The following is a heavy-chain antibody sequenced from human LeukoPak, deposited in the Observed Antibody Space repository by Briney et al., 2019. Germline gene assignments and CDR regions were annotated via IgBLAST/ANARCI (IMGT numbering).Heavy chain of an antibody. CDR3: ARDPLRYLRVGHYDY. CDR1: GFTFSTSA. D-gene: IGHD3-9*01. Sequence: GGSLRLSCAASGFTFSTSAMNWVREVPGKGLEWVSSIDYDSSHIYYAASVRGRFTISRDNARNSVYLQMNSLRVEDTAVYYCARDPLRYLRVGHYDYWGQGTLVAVSS. V-gene: IGHV3-21*01. J-gene: IGHJ4*02. CDR2: IDYDSSHI.